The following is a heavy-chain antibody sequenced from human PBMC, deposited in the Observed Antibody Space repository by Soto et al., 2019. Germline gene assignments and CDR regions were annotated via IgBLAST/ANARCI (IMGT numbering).Heavy chain of an antibody. CDR3: ASVRITIFGVVPRGPYYYYGMDV. CDR2: IIPIFGTA. D-gene: IGHD3-3*01. J-gene: IGHJ6*02. CDR1: GGPFTSYA. Sequence: VKVAYRASGGPFTSYASIRVRQAPGKGLEWMGGIIPIFGTANYAQKFQGRVTITADESTSTAYMELSSLRSEDTAVYYCASVRITIFGVVPRGPYYYYGMDVWGQGTTVTVSS. V-gene: IGHV1-69*01.